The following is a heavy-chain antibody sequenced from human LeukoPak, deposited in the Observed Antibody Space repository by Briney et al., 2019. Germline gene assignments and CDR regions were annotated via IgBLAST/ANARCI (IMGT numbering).Heavy chain of an antibody. CDR1: GFTFSSYG. D-gene: IGHD6-19*01. CDR2: IRYDGSNK. CDR3: AKEKWLLRDSESIGYYFDY. V-gene: IGHV3-30*02. J-gene: IGHJ4*02. Sequence: PGGSLRLSCAASGFTFSSYGMRWVRQAPGKGLEWVAFIRYDGSNKYYADSVKGRFTIARDNSKNTLYLQMNSLRAEDTAVYYCAKEKWLLRDSESIGYYFDYWGQGTLVTVSS.